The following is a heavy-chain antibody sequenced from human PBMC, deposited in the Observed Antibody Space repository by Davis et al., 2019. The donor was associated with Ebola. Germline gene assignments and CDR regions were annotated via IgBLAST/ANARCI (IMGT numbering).Heavy chain of an antibody. J-gene: IGHJ4*02. CDR1: GFTFSSYA. CDR3: AKSLVGATSGSFDS. Sequence: GESLKISCAASGFTFSSYAMHWVRQAPGKGLEWVAVISYDGSNKYYADSVKGRFTISRDNSKNTLFLQMNRLRAEDTAVYYCAKSLVGATSGSFDSWGQGILVTVSS. V-gene: IGHV3-30-3*02. D-gene: IGHD1-26*01. CDR2: ISYDGSNK.